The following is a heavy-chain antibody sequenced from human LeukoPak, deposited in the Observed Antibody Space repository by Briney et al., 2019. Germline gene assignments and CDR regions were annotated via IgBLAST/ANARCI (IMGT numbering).Heavy chain of an antibody. CDR3: ARHYPQVYCTNGVCTNYYMDV. CDR1: GGSISSYY. J-gene: IGHJ6*03. CDR2: IYTSGST. V-gene: IGHV4-4*09. Sequence: SETLSLTCTVSGGSISSYYWSWIRQPPGKGLEWIGYIYTSGSTNYNPSLKSRVTISVDTSKNQFSLKLSSVTAADTAVYYCARHYPQVYCTNGVCTNYYMDVWGKGTTVTVSS. D-gene: IGHD2-8*01.